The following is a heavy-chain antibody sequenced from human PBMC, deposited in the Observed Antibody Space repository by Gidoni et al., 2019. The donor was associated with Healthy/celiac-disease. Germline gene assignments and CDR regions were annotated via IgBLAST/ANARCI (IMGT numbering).Heavy chain of an antibody. Sequence: QVQLVQSGAEVKKPGASVKVSCKASGYTFTGYYMHWVRQAPGQGLEWMGWINPNSGGTNYAQKFQGRVTMTRETSIRTAYMELSRLRSDDTAVYYCARHYYGSATDFDYWGQGTLVTVSS. V-gene: IGHV1-2*02. CDR2: INPNSGGT. J-gene: IGHJ4*02. CDR3: ARHYYGSATDFDY. D-gene: IGHD3-10*01. CDR1: GYTFTGYY.